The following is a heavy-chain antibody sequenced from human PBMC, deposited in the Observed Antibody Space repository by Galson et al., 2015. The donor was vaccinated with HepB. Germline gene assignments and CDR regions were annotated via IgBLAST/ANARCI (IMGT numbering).Heavy chain of an antibody. V-gene: IGHV4-39*01. CDR3: ASGRRDGYRYFDY. J-gene: IGHJ4*02. CDR2: NFYSGST. D-gene: IGHD5-24*01. Sequence: ETLSLTCTVSGGSISSSNYYWGWIRQPPGKGLEWIGSNFYSGSTYYNPSLKGRVTISVETSKNQLSLKVNSVTAADTAFYYCASGRRDGYRYFDYWGQGTLATVSS. CDR1: GGSISSSNYY.